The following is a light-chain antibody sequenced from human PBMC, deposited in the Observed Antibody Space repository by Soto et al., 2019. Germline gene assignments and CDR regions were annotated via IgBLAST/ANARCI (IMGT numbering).Light chain of an antibody. CDR2: DTS. CDR3: QQRSNWPPLT. CDR1: QSVSSY. J-gene: IGKJ4*01. V-gene: IGKV3-11*01. Sequence: EIVLTQSPATLSLSPWERATLSCRASQSVSSYLAWYQQKPGQAPRLLIYDTSNRATGIPARFSGSGSGTDFTLTISSLEPEDFGVYYCQQRSNWPPLTFGGGTKVDIK.